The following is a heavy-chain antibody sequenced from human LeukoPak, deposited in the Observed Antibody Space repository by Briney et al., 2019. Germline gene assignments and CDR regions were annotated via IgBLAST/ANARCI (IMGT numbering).Heavy chain of an antibody. CDR3: ARGSGATVTTPFDY. J-gene: IGHJ4*02. D-gene: IGHD4-11*01. CDR1: GGTFSSYA. Sequence: RASVKVSCKAAGGTFSSYAISWVRQGPGQGLEWMGGIIPIFGTANYAQKFQGRVTITADKSTSTAYMELSSLRSEDTAVYYCARGSGATVTTPFDYWGQGTLVTVSS. CDR2: IIPIFGTA. V-gene: IGHV1-69*06.